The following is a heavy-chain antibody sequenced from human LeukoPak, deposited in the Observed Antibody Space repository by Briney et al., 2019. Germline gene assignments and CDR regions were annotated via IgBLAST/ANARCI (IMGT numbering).Heavy chain of an antibody. CDR1: GDSISSGDYY. D-gene: IGHD6-13*01. Sequence: SETLSLTCTVSGDSISSGDYYWSWIRQPAGKGLEWIGEINHSGSTIYNPSLKSRVTISGDTSKNQFSLKLSSVTAADTAVYYCARRTSCWYSENGDYYYYYYMDVWGKGTTVIISS. CDR3: ARRTSCWYSENGDYYYYYYMDV. V-gene: IGHV4-61*10. J-gene: IGHJ6*03. CDR2: INHSGST.